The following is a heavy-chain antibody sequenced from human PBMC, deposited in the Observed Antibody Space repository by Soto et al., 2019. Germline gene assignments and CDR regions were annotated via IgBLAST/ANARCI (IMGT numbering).Heavy chain of an antibody. CDR3: ARDPNDYVWALDY. Sequence: PGGSLRLSCAASGFTFTSYSIHWVRQAPGKGLEWVAVISSSGSNKYFADSVKGRFTLSRGTSKNTVYLQMNSLRAEDTAVYFCARDPNDYVWALDYWGQGTLVTVSS. V-gene: IGHV3-30-3*01. J-gene: IGHJ4*02. CDR1: GFTFTSYS. D-gene: IGHD3-16*01. CDR2: ISSSGSNK.